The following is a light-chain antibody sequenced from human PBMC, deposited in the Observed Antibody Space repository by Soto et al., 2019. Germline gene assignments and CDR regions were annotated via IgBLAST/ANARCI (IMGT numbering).Light chain of an antibody. J-gene: IGLJ1*01. Sequence: QSALTQPASVSGSPGQSITISCTGTSSDVGGYNYVSWYQQHPDKAPKLMIYVVSNRPSGVSNRFSGSKSGNTASLTISGLQAEDEADYYCSSYTSSDTTYVFGTGNKVTVL. CDR1: SSDVGGYNY. CDR2: VVS. CDR3: SSYTSSDTTYV. V-gene: IGLV2-14*01.